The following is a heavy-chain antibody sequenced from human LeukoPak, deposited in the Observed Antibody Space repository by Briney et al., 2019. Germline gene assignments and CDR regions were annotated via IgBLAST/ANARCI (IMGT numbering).Heavy chain of an antibody. CDR2: IYRDGNT. CDR1: GLIVSSNY. CDR3: ARDPPAVTANTYG. Sequence: GGSLRLSCAASGLIVSSNYMNWVRQAPGKGLEWVSIIYRDGNTNYADSVKGRFTISRDNSKNTLSLQMNSLRVEDTAVYYCARDPPAVTANTYGWGQGTLVTVSS. V-gene: IGHV3-66*01. J-gene: IGHJ4*02. D-gene: IGHD5-18*01.